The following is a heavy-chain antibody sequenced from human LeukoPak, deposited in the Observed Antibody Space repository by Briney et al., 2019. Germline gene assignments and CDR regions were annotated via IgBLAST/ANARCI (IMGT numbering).Heavy chain of an antibody. V-gene: IGHV3-7*01. CDR3: ARGSGSRFDY. CDR1: GFTFSAYW. D-gene: IGHD1-26*01. Sequence: GGPLRLSCAASGFTFSAYWMSWVRQAPGKGLEWVANIKEDGSEKYYVDSVKGRFTISRDNAKNSLSLQMNSLRTEDTAVYYCARGSGSRFDYWGQGTLVTVSS. J-gene: IGHJ4*02. CDR2: IKEDGSEK.